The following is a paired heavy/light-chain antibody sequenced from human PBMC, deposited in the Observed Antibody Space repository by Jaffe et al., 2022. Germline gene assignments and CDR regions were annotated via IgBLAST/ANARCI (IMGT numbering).Heavy chain of an antibody. CDR1: GNSISSYC. Sequence: QVQLQESGPGLVKPSETLSLTCSVSGNSISSYCWNWIRQPPGKGLEWIGDICVSGSNNYNPSLKSRVTISVDTSKNQFSLNLRSVTAADTAVYYCAKDKLRMTMVRGVVTPIPDALETWGQGTKVTVSS. CDR2: ICVSGSN. CDR3: AKDKLRMTMVRGVVTPIPDALET. V-gene: IGHV4-59*01. J-gene: IGHJ3*02. D-gene: IGHD3-10*01.
Light chain of an antibody. CDR3: QHYGSSPRT. CDR1: QSVPSDY. CDR2: GAS. J-gene: IGKJ1*01. Sequence: EFVLTQSPGTLSLSPGERATLSCRASQSVPSDYLAWYQQKPGRAPRLLIHGASIRATGIPDRFSGGGSGTDFTLTISRLEPEDFAVYHCQHYGSSPRTFGQGTKVEIK. V-gene: IGKV3-20*01.